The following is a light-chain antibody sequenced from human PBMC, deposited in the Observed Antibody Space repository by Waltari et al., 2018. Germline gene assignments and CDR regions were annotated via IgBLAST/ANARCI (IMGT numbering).Light chain of an antibody. CDR1: SGHSSNV. J-gene: IGLJ3*02. Sequence: QLVLTQSPSASASLGASVKLTCTLSSGHSSNVVAWHQQQPEKGPRYLMTVNSDGSHSKGDDIPDRFSGSSSGGERYLTISSLQSEEEADYYCQTGGHGTWVFGGGTKLTVL. CDR2: VNSDGSH. V-gene: IGLV4-69*01. CDR3: QTGGHGTWV.